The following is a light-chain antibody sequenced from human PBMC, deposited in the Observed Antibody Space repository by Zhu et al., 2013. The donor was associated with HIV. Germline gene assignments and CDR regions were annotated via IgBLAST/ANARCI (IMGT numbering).Light chain of an antibody. J-gene: IGLJ1*01. CDR3: SSYRATSIVV. CDR2: EVS. CDR1: TSDIGIYKY. V-gene: IGLV2-14*01. Sequence: QSALTQPRSVSGSPGQSITISCTGTTSDIGIYKYVSWYQQYPGKVPKLMIYEVSNRPSGVSSRFSGSKSGNTASLTISGLQADDEADYYCSSYRATSIVVFGSGTKVTVL.